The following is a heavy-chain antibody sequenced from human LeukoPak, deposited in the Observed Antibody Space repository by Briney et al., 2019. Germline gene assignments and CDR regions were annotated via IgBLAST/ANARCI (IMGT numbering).Heavy chain of an antibody. V-gene: IGHV3-53*01. CDR1: GFTFSTYW. Sequence: PGGSLRLSCAASGFTFSTYWMSWVRQAPGKGLEWVSVIYSGGSTYYADSVKGRFTISRDNSKNTLYLQMNSLRAEDTAVYYCARDSSSSWFYDYWGQGTLVTVSS. CDR3: ARDSSSSWFYDY. D-gene: IGHD6-13*01. J-gene: IGHJ4*02. CDR2: IYSGGST.